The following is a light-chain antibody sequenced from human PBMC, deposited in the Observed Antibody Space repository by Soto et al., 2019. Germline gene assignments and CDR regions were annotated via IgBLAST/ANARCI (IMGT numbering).Light chain of an antibody. CDR3: SSYTSSSTRV. CDR2: DVS. CDR1: SSDVGGYNY. Sequence: QSVLTQPASVSGSPGQSITISCTGTSSDVGGYNYVSWYQQHPGKAPKLMIYDVSNWPSGVSNRFSGSKSGNTASLTISGLQAEDEADYYCSSYTSSSTRVFGPGTKVTVL. V-gene: IGLV2-14*01. J-gene: IGLJ1*01.